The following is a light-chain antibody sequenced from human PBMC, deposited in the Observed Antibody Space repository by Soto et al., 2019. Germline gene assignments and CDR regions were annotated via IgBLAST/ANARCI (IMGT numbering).Light chain of an antibody. CDR2: GVS. CDR3: QQYTDWPLT. V-gene: IGKV3-20*01. Sequence: EVVRTQSPATLSVSPGERATLSCRASQSVTSNYLAWYQQKPGQAPRLLIYGVSSRATGVPDRFSGSGSGTDFTLTISRLEPEDFAVYYCQQYTDWPLTFGQGTKVDI. J-gene: IGKJ1*01. CDR1: QSVTSNY.